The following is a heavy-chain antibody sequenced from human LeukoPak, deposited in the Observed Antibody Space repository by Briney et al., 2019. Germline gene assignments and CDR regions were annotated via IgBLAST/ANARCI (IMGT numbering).Heavy chain of an antibody. CDR1: GFTFSVYV. D-gene: IGHD6-13*01. J-gene: IGHJ4*02. CDR2: ISYDGSNK. CDR3: ARDASMGAAAGTFDY. V-gene: IGHV3-30-3*01. Sequence: GGSLRLSRATSGFTFSVYVMCWVRQAPGKGLEWVAVISYDGSNKYYADSVKGRFTISRDNSKNTLYLQMNSLRAEDTAVYYCARDASMGAAAGTFDYWGQGTLVTVSS.